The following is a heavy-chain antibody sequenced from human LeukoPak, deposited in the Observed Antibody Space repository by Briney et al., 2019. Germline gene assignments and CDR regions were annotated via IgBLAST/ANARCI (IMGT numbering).Heavy chain of an antibody. Sequence: PGGSLRLSCVAPEFTFSGYAMSWVRQVPGKGLEWVSVISGSGGSTYYADSVKGRFTISRDNSKNTLYLQINSLRAEDTAVYYCAKDRQGFGFGEQLDYYYMDVWGKGTTVTVSS. CDR3: AKDRQGFGFGEQLDYYYMDV. V-gene: IGHV3-23*01. CDR1: EFTFSGYA. CDR2: ISGSGGST. J-gene: IGHJ6*03. D-gene: IGHD3-10*01.